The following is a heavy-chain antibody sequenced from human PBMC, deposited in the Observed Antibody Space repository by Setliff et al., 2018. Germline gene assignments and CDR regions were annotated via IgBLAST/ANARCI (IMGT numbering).Heavy chain of an antibody. CDR2: MNPNSGNT. V-gene: IGHV1-8*02. CDR3: ERDRGYWMSTACYPYIPGLDV. J-gene: IGHJ3*01. D-gene: IGHD2-2*01. CDR1: GYTFTSYD. Sequence: ASVKVSCKASGYTFTSYDINWVRQATGQGLEWMGWMNPNSGNTGYAQKLQGRVTMTRNTSISTAYMELRSLISDVTSVYYCERDRGYWMSTACYPYIPGLDVWGQGTMVTV.